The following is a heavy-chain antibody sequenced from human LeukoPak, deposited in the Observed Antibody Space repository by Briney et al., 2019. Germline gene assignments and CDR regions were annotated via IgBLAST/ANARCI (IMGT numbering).Heavy chain of an antibody. CDR1: GFTVSSNY. V-gene: IGHV3-66*01. CDR3: VRDVYCSGGSCQQN. Sequence: PGGSLRLSCAASGFTVSSNYMSWVRQAPGKGLEWVSVIYSGGSTYYADSVKGRFIISRDNSKNTLYLQMNSLGAEDTAVYYCVRDVYCSGGSCQQNWGQGILVTVSS. D-gene: IGHD2-15*01. J-gene: IGHJ4*02. CDR2: IYSGGST.